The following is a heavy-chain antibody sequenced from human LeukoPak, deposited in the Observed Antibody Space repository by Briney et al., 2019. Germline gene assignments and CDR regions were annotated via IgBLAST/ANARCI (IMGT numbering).Heavy chain of an antibody. D-gene: IGHD3-16*01. CDR1: GSTFTNYG. J-gene: IGHJ4*02. Sequence: ASGKVCCKAAGSTFTNYGITRVRQAPGQGLGWMGGISVYNGDTNYAQRFKGRITMTTHTSTTTAYMELRSLRSDDTAVYYCARRGGGYTYAYYFDYWGQGTLVTVSS. V-gene: IGHV1-18*01. CDR2: ISVYNGDT. CDR3: ARRGGGYTYAYYFDY.